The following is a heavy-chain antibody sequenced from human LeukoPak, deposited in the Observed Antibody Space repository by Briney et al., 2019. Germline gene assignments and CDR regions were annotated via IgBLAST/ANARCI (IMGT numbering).Heavy chain of an antibody. J-gene: IGHJ4*02. CDR3: RASYYDFWSGYSYYYFDY. Sequence: GGSLRLSCTASGFTFGDYAMSWVRQAPGKGLEWVGFIRSKAYGGTTEYAASVKGRFTISRDDSKSIAYLQMNSLKTEDTAVYYCRASYYDFWSGYSYYYFDYWGQGTLVTVSS. CDR2: IRSKAYGGTT. D-gene: IGHD3-3*01. CDR1: GFTFGDYA. V-gene: IGHV3-49*04.